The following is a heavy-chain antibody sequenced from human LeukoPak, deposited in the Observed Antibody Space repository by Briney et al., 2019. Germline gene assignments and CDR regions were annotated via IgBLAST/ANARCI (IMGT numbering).Heavy chain of an antibody. D-gene: IGHD2-2*02. CDR1: GYTFTSYY. CDR2: INPSGGST. V-gene: IGHV1-46*01. J-gene: IGHJ3*02. Sequence: ASVTVSCKASGYTFTSYYMHWVRQAPGQGLEWMGIINPSGGSTSHAQKFQGRVTMTRDTSTSTVYMELSSLRSEDTAVYYCARVVPAAIGAFDIWGQGTMVTVPS. CDR3: ARVVPAAIGAFDI.